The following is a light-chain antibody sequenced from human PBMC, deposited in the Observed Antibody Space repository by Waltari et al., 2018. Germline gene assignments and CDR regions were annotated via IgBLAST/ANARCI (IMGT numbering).Light chain of an antibody. V-gene: IGLV2-11*01. J-gene: IGLJ1*01. Sequence: QSALTQPRSVSGSPGQSVTISCTGTSSDVGGYNNVSWYQQHPGKAPKLMIYDVSKLPAGVPDRFSGSKSGNTASLTISGLQAEDEADYYCCSYAGSYVYVFGTGTKVTVL. CDR2: DVS. CDR1: SSDVGGYNN. CDR3: CSYAGSYVYV.